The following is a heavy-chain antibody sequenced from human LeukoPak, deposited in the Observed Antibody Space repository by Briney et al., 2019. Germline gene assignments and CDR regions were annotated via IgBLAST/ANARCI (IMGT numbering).Heavy chain of an antibody. Sequence: GGSLRLSCAASGFTFDDYGMNWVRQAPGKGLEWVSYISSSGSTIYYADSVKGRFTISRDNAKNSLYLQMNSLRAEDTAVYYCARSSSRYCSGGSCYSGVLGYFDYWGQGTLVTVSS. CDR1: GFTFDDYG. V-gene: IGHV3-48*01. CDR3: ARSSSRYCSGGSCYSGVLGYFDY. J-gene: IGHJ4*02. CDR2: ISSSGSTI. D-gene: IGHD2-15*01.